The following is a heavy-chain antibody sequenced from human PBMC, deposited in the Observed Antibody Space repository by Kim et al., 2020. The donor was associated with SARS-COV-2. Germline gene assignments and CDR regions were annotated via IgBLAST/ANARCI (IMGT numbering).Heavy chain of an antibody. Sequence: GGSLRLSCAASGFTFSSYAMHWVRQAPGKGLEWVAVISYDGSNKYYVDSVKGRFTISRDNSKNTLYLQMNSLRAEDTSVYYCARDDKGYSGYDNNFDYWGQGTLVTVSS. CDR2: ISYDGSNK. V-gene: IGHV3-30*04. CDR3: ARDDKGYSGYDNNFDY. D-gene: IGHD5-12*01. CDR1: GFTFSSYA. J-gene: IGHJ4*02.